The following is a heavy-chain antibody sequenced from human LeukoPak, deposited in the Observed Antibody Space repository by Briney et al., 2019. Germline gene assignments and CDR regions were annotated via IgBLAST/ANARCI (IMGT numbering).Heavy chain of an antibody. Sequence: PGGSLRLSCAASGFTFSSYSMSWVRQAPGKGLEWVSAVTGSGGGTYYADSVKGRFTISRDNSKNTLYLQMNSLRAEDTAVYYCAKDSSLRDAFDIWGQGTMVTVSS. V-gene: IGHV3-23*01. CDR3: AKDSSLRDAFDI. CDR1: GFTFSSYS. D-gene: IGHD2-15*01. J-gene: IGHJ3*02. CDR2: VTGSGGGT.